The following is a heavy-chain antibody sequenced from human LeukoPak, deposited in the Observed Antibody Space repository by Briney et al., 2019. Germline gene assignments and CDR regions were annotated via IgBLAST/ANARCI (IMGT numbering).Heavy chain of an antibody. Sequence: GRSLRLCCAASGFTFDDYAMHWVRQAPGKGLEWVSGISWNSGSIGYADSVKGRFTISRDNAKNSLYLQMNSLRAEDTALYYCAKDIGYSYGPYGDYYYYYGMDVWGQGTTVTVSS. CDR2: ISWNSGSI. CDR1: GFTFDDYA. V-gene: IGHV3-9*01. J-gene: IGHJ6*02. D-gene: IGHD5-18*01. CDR3: AKDIGYSYGPYGDYYYYYGMDV.